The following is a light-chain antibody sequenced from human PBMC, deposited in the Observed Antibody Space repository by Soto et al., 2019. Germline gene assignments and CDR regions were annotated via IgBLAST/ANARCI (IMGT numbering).Light chain of an antibody. J-gene: IGKJ4*01. V-gene: IGKV1-5*03. CDR1: QDISKW. Sequence: DIQMTQFPSSVSASVGDRVTIYCRASQDISKWLAWYQQKPGKAPKVLIHMASSLKSGVPSRFSGSGSGTEFTLTITSLQPDDSATYYCQQYNSLSSVSFGGGTKVEI. CDR2: MAS. CDR3: QQYNSLSSVS.